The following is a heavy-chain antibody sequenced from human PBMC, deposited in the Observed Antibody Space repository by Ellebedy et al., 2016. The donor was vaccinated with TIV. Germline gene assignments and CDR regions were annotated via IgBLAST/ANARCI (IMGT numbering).Heavy chain of an antibody. V-gene: IGHV3-23*01. CDR3: ATGGTRWGYYYGTGGTAHFAF. CDR1: GFTSSNYA. J-gene: IGHJ4*02. Sequence: RGSLRLSCAATGFTSSNYAMNWVRQSPGRGLEWVAVVSGRGDNTNYADSVKGRFTISRDHSESTTYLQMDSLSADDTAIYYCATGGTRWGYYYGTGGTAHFAFWGQGTLVTVSS. CDR2: VSGRGDNT. D-gene: IGHD3-10*01.